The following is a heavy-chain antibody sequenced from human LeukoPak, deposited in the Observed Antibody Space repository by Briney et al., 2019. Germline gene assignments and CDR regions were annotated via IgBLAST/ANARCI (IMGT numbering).Heavy chain of an antibody. CDR3: ARDSLVRGVASRSFDY. V-gene: IGHV3-53*01. Sequence: GGSLRLSCAASGFPFSSYAMSWVRQAPGKGLEWVSVIYSGGTTYYADSVKGRFTISRDNSKNTLYLQMNSLRAEDTAVYYCARDSLVRGVASRSFDYWGQGTLVTVSS. J-gene: IGHJ4*02. CDR2: IYSGGTT. CDR1: GFPFSSYA. D-gene: IGHD3-10*01.